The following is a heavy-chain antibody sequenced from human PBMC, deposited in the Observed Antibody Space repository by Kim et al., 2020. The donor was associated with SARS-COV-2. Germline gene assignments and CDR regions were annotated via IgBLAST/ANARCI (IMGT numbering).Heavy chain of an antibody. Sequence: GGSLRLSCAASGIIFSGTAIHWVRQASGKGLEWVGRIRGDDNNYATAYGVSVRGRFTISRDDSKGTAYLEMNSLNSEDTVIYYCARTPPYSDAYWYAFDICGQGTMVTVSS. V-gene: IGHV3-73*01. CDR3: ARTPPYSDAYWYAFDI. D-gene: IGHD5-12*01. J-gene: IGHJ3*02. CDR2: IRGDDNNYAT. CDR1: GIIFSGTA.